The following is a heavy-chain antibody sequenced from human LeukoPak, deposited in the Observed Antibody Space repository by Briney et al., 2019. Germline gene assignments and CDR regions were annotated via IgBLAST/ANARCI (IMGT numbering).Heavy chain of an antibody. J-gene: IGHJ4*02. CDR2: ISGSGGST. CDR1: GFTFSSYA. V-gene: IGHV3-23*01. D-gene: IGHD3-9*01. Sequence: PGGSLRLSCAASGFTFSSYAMSWARQAPGKGLEWVSAISGSGGSTYYADSVKGRFTISRDNSKNTLYLQMNSLRAEDTAVYYCAKIGALRYFDWLLSEFDYWGQGTLVTVSS. CDR3: AKIGALRYFDWLLSEFDY.